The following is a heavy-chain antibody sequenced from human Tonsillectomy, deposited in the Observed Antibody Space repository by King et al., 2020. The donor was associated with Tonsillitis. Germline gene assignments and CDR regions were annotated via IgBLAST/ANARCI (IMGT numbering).Heavy chain of an antibody. CDR1: GFTFSGYS. CDR3: ARVAPPAERGSYCLDY. V-gene: IGHV3-21*01. CDR2: ISSSSGYI. Sequence: VQLVESGGGLVKPGGSLRLSCAASGFTFSGYSMNWVRQAPGKGLEWVSSISSSSGYIYYADSLKGRFTISRDNAKNSLYLQMNSLRAEDTAVYYCARVAPPAERGSYCLDYWGQGTLVTVSS. J-gene: IGHJ4*02. D-gene: IGHD1-26*01.